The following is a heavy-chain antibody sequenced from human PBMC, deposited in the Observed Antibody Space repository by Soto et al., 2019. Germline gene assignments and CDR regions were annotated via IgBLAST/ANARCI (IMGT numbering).Heavy chain of an antibody. CDR1: GGIFNNYA. CDR2: IIPVFGTA. D-gene: IGHD3-22*01. Sequence: QVQLVQSGAEVKKPGSSVKVSCKASGGIFNNYAISWVRQAPGQELEWMGGIIPVFGTADYAQKFQGRVTITADESTSTAYMELSSLRSEDTAVYYCATGGGYYYDRSGHSAWFWGQGTLVTVSS. CDR3: ATGGGYYYDRSGHSAWF. V-gene: IGHV1-69*01. J-gene: IGHJ4*01.